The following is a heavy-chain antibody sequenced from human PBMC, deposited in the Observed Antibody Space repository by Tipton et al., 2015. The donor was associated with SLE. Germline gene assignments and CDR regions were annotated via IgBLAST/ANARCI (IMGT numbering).Heavy chain of an antibody. CDR3: ARHFSGSYSFDY. CDR1: GDSISSHY. D-gene: IGHD1-26*01. CDR2: IRYSLST. J-gene: IGHJ4*02. Sequence: TLSLTCTVSGDSISSHYWTWIRQPPGKGLEWIGSIRYSLSTNYNPSLRSRVTISLDTSRNQFSLKLRSVTAADTALYYCARHFSGSYSFDYWGQGTLLSVSS. V-gene: IGHV4-59*11.